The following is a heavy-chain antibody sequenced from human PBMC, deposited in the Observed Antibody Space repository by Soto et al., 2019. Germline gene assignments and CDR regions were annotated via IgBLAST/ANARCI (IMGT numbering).Heavy chain of an antibody. CDR1: GFTFSIYS. Sequence: PGGAPRLSFAASGFTFSIYSMNLVRPAPGKGLEWVSFIGSTGSVTHYADSVMGRSTISRDNARNSLYLQMNSLRAEDTAVYHCVRARPASGAAYAVDIWGQGTMVTVSS. J-gene: IGHJ3*02. V-gene: IGHV3-48*04. CDR2: IGSTGSVT. CDR3: VRARPASGAAYAVDI. D-gene: IGHD6-13*01.